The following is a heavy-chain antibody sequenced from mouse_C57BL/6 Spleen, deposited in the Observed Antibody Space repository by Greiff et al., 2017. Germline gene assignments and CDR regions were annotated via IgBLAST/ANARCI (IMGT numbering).Heavy chain of an antibody. J-gene: IGHJ1*03. CDR2: IDPSDSYT. CDR1: GYTFTSYW. D-gene: IGHD1-1*01. CDR3: ARHGSRTDWYFDV. V-gene: IGHV1-69*01. Sequence: QVQLQQPGAELVMPGASVKLSCKASGYTFTSYWMHWVKQRPGQGLEWIGEIDPSDSYTNYNQKFKGKSTLTLDKSSSTDYMQLSSLTSEDSAGYYCARHGSRTDWYFDVWGTGTTVTVSS.